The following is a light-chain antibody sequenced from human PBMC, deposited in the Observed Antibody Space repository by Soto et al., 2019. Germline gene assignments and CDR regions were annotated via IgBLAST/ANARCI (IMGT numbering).Light chain of an antibody. J-gene: IGKJ2*01. CDR3: QQGHNWPLT. Sequence: EIVMTQSPSTLSVSPGESATLACRASQSISSELAWYQQKPGQPPRLLIYGASTRATGVPARFTGSGSGSDVTLTISGLQSEDFAVYYCQQGHNWPLTFGQRTRLEI. CDR2: GAS. CDR1: QSISSE. V-gene: IGKV3-15*01.